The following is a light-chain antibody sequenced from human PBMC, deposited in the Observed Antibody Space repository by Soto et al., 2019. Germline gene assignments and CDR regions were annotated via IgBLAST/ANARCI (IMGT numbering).Light chain of an antibody. J-gene: IGKJ2*01. CDR3: MQGTHWPFT. Sequence: DIVMTQTPLSLSVTPGQPASISCKSSQSLLHTDGKTYLYWYLQKPGQPPQLLIHGVSNRFSGVPDRVSGSGSGTDFTLKISRVEAEDVGLYYCMQGTHWPFTFGQGTKLEIK. V-gene: IGKV2D-29*01. CDR1: QSLLHTDGKTY. CDR2: GVS.